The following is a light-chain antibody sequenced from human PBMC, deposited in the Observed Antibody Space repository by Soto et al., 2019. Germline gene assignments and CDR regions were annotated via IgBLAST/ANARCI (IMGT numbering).Light chain of an antibody. Sequence: EIVLTQSPATLPLSPGERATLSCRASQSINRHLAWYRQKPGQAPRLLIYDASNRATGIPARFSGSGSGTDYTLTIISLEPEDFSGYYCQQRSNWPGLTFGGGTKVEIK. V-gene: IGKV3-11*01. CDR1: QSINRH. CDR2: DAS. CDR3: QQRSNWPGLT. J-gene: IGKJ4*01.